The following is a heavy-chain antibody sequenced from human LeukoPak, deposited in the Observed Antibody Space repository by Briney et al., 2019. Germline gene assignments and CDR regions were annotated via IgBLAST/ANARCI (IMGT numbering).Heavy chain of an antibody. V-gene: IGHV1-69*05. D-gene: IGHD3-22*01. CDR3: ARDSGYDSSGYRLYYYYGMDV. CDR1: GGTFISYA. J-gene: IGHJ6*02. Sequence: SVKVSCKASGGTFISYAISWERQAPGQGLEWMGGIIPIFGTANYAQKLQGRVTMTTDTSTSTAYMELRSLRSDDTAVYYCARDSGYDSSGYRLYYYYGMDVWGQGTTVTVS. CDR2: IIPIFGTA.